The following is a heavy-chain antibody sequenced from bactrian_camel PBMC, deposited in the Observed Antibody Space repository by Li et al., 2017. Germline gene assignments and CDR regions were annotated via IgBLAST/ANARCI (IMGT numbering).Heavy chain of an antibody. Sequence: HVQLVESGGGSVQAGGSLRLSCVVSDSSPNCMGWFRQAPGKEREYLGTINIDGRTFYRTTVEGRFTISRDSAKDTLYLQMNSLDPEDTANYSCAAGDSGYYYCRNWNYRGQGTQVTVS. V-gene: IGHV3S53*01. D-gene: IGHD3*01. CDR3: AAGDSGYYYCRNWNY. J-gene: IGHJ4*01. CDR1: DSSPNC. CDR2: INIDGRT.